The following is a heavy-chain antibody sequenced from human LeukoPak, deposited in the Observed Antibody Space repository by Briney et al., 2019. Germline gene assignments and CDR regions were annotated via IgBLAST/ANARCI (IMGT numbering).Heavy chain of an antibody. CDR3: ATPRRGSSRDFDC. CDR1: GFTFSSYA. D-gene: IGHD6-13*01. J-gene: IGHJ4*02. CDR2: ISNDGSNE. V-gene: IGHV3-30-3*01. Sequence: GGSLRLSCAASGFTFSSYAMSWVRQAPGKGLEWVTFISNDGSNEDYADSVKGRFTISRDNSKNTLYLQMTSLGTEDTAVYYCATPRRGSSRDFDCWGQGTLVTVSS.